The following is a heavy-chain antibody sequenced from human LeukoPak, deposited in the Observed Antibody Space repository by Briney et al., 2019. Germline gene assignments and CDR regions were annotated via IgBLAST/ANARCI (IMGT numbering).Heavy chain of an antibody. CDR1: GDSVSSNSAA. Sequence: SQTLSLTCAISGDSVSSNSAAWNWIRQSPSRGLEWLGRTYYRSKWYNDYAVSVKSRITINPDISKNQFSLQLNSVTPEDTAVYYCARDRGIYGDYDTSFDYWGQGTLVTVS. CDR2: TYYRSKWYN. J-gene: IGHJ4*02. D-gene: IGHD4-17*01. V-gene: IGHV6-1*01. CDR3: ARDRGIYGDYDTSFDY.